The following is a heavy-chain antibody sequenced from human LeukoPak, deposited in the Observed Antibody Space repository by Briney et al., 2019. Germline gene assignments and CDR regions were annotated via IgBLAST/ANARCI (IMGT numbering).Heavy chain of an antibody. CDR3: ARLGSSQNYYYYMDV. Sequence: SETLSLTCTVSGGSISSYYWSWIRQPPGKGLEWIGYIYTGGSTNYDPSLKSRVTISVDTSKNQFSLKLSSVTAADTAVYYCARLGSSQNYYYYMDVWGKGTTVTVSS. CDR2: IYTGGST. CDR1: GGSISSYY. J-gene: IGHJ6*03. V-gene: IGHV4-4*09. D-gene: IGHD2-2*01.